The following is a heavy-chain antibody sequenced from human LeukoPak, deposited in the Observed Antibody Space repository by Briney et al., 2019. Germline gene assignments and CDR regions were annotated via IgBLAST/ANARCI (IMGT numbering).Heavy chain of an antibody. J-gene: IGHJ4*02. Sequence: KPSETLSLTCTVSGGSISGYYWCWIRQPPGEGLEWIGYIYDSGSTDYNPSLRSRVTVSVDTSKNQFSLKLSSVTAADTAVYYCARLAHGNRYGPYDYWGQGTLVTVSS. CDR1: GGSISGYY. CDR3: ARLAHGNRYGPYDY. D-gene: IGHD5-24*01. CDR2: IYDSGST. V-gene: IGHV4-59*08.